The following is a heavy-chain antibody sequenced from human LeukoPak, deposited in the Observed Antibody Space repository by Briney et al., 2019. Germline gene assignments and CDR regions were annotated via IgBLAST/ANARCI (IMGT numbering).Heavy chain of an antibody. CDR1: GYTFTSYD. V-gene: IGHV1-8*01. Sequence: ASVKVSRKASGYTFTSYDINWVRQAPGQGLELMGWMNPNSGNTGYAQKFQGRVTMTRNTSISTAYMELSSLRSEDTAVYYCARGPIPQERRVPKYYYCYYMDVWGKGTTVTVSS. D-gene: IGHD6-25*01. CDR2: MNPNSGNT. CDR3: ARGPIPQERRVPKYYYCYYMDV. J-gene: IGHJ6*03.